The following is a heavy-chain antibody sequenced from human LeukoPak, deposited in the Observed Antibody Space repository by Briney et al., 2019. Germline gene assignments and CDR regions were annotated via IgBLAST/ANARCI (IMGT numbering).Heavy chain of an antibody. J-gene: IGHJ4*02. CDR3: AKTDSSGYYYTHFNY. CDR2: ISGSGGST. D-gene: IGHD3-22*01. Sequence: PGGSLRLSCGASGFTFSNYAMSWVRQAPGKGLEWVSSISGSGGSTDYAGSVKGRFTMSRDNSRHTLYVQMNSLRAEDTAVYYCAKTDSSGYYYTHFNYWGRGTLVTVSS. V-gene: IGHV3-23*01. CDR1: GFTFSNYA.